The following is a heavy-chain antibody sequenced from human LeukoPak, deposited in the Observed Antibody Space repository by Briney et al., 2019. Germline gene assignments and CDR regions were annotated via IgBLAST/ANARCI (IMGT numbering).Heavy chain of an antibody. D-gene: IGHD5-12*01. CDR1: GFTFSSYW. J-gene: IGHJ4*02. V-gene: IGHV3-7*04. CDR2: IKQDGSEK. CDR3: ARFRGYSGYDSGY. Sequence: PGGTLRLSCAASGFTFSSYWMSWVRQAPGKGLEWVANIKQDGSEKYYVDSVKGRFTISRDNAKNSLYLQMNSLRAEDTAVYYCARFRGYSGYDSGYWGQGTLVTVSS.